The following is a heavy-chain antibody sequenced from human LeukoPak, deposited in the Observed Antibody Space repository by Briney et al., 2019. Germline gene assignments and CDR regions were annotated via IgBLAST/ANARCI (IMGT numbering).Heavy chain of an antibody. CDR2: INPNSGGT. J-gene: IGHJ6*02. CDR3: ARVRYYDFWSGYYTGPYGMDV. V-gene: IGHV1-2*02. D-gene: IGHD3-3*01. CDR1: GYTFTGYY. Sequence: ASVKVSCKASGYTFTGYYMHWVRQAPGQGLEWMGWINPNSGGTNYAQKLQGRVTMTTDTSTSTAYMELRSLRSDDTAVYYCARVRYYDFWSGYYTGPYGMDVWGQGTTVTVSS.